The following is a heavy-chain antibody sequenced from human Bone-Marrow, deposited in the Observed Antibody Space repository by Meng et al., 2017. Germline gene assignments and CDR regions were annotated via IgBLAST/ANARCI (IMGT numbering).Heavy chain of an antibody. D-gene: IGHD3-22*01. Sequence: QVELVEAGGGVVQPGRSLRLSCAASGFTFSSYGMHWVRQATGKGLEWVAVIWYDGSNKYYADSVKGRFTISRDNSKNTLYLQMNSLRAEDTAVYYCARVGYYDRSNYYAYFQHWGQGTLVTVSS. V-gene: IGHV3-33*01. CDR1: GFTFSSYG. J-gene: IGHJ1*01. CDR3: ARVGYYDRSNYYAYFQH. CDR2: IWYDGSNK.